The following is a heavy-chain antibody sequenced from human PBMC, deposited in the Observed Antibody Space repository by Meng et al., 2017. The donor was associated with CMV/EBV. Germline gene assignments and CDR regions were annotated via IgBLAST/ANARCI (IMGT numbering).Heavy chain of an antibody. CDR2: ISGSGSST. D-gene: IGHD1-26*01. CDR1: GFTFSSYA. CDR3: AKGSGSGSYNEDYYGMDV. Sequence: GESLKISCAASGFTFSSYAMSWVRQAPGKGLEWVSAISGSGSSTYYADSVKGRFTISRDNSKNTLYLQMNSLRAEDTAVYYCAKGSGSGSYNEDYYGMDVWGQGTTVTVSS. V-gene: IGHV3-23*01. J-gene: IGHJ6*02.